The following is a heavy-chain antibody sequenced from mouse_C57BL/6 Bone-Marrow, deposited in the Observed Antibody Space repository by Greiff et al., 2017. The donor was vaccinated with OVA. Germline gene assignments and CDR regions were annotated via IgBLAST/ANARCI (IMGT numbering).Heavy chain of an antibody. CDR3: ASKLAAAMDY. CDR2: IYPGSGST. V-gene: IGHV1-55*01. CDR1: GYTFTSYW. Sequence: VQLQQPGAELVKPGASVKMSCKASGYTFTSYWITWVKQRPGQGLEWIGDIYPGSGSTNYNEKFKSKATLTVDKSSSTAYMQLSSLTSEDSAVYYCASKLAAAMDYWGQGTSVTVSS. J-gene: IGHJ4*01.